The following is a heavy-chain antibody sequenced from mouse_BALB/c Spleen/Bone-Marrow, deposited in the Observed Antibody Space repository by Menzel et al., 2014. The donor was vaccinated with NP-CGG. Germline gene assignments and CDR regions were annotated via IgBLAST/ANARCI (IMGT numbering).Heavy chain of an antibody. D-gene: IGHD2-14*01. V-gene: IGHV1S56*01. CDR2: IYPGNVNT. Sequence: VQLQQSGPGLVKPGASVGISCKASGYTFTSYYIHWVKQRPGQGLEWIGWIYPGNVNTKYNEKFKDKATLTADKSSSTAYMQLSSLTSEDSAVYFCARGGYDGAWFTYWGQGTLVTVSA. CDR1: GYTFTSYY. CDR3: ARGGYDGAWFTY. J-gene: IGHJ3*01.